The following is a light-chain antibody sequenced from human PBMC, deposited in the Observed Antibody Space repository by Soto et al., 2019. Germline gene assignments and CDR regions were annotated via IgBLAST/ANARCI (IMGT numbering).Light chain of an antibody. V-gene: IGKV1-39*01. CDR3: QESYSTS. J-gene: IGKJ1*01. CDR2: ATS. CDR1: RNVSIY. Sequence: EIPLTQSPSSLAASVGDRLTLTCRASRNVSIYLNWYQHKPGKGPTLLIHATSNLQIGVPSRFSGSGSGTDFTLTISSLQPEDIATYYCQESYSTSFGQGTKVDIK.